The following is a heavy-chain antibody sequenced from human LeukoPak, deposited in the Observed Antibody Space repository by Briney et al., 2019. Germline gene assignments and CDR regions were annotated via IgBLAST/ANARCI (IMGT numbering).Heavy chain of an antibody. J-gene: IGHJ4*02. CDR1: GFTFSSYA. CDR2: ISGSGGST. V-gene: IGHV3-23*01. D-gene: IGHD3-3*01. Sequence: GGSLRLSCAASGFTFSSYAMSLVRQAPGKGLEWVSAISGSGGSTYYADSVKGRFTISRDNSKNTLYLQMNSLRAEDTAVYSCAKIEGTYYDFWSGYYTFDYWGQGTLVTVSS. CDR3: AKIEGTYYDFWSGYYTFDY.